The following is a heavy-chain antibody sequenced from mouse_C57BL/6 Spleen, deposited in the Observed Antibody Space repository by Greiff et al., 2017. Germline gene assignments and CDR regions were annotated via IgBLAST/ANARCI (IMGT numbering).Heavy chain of an antibody. CDR2: ISSGGSYT. D-gene: IGHD1-1*01. CDR1: GFTFSSYG. Sequence: EVQLKKSGGDLVKPGGSLKLSCAASGFTFSSYGMSWVRQTPDKRLEWIATISSGGSYTYYPDSVKGRFTISRDNAKNTLYLQMSSLKSEDTAMYYCARLSYGSVMDYWGQGTSVTVSS. CDR3: ARLSYGSVMDY. J-gene: IGHJ4*01. V-gene: IGHV5-6*01.